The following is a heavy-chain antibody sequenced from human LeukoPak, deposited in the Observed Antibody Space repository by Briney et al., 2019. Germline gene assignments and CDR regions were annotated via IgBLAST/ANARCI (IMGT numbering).Heavy chain of an antibody. J-gene: IGHJ1*01. CDR3: ARVGDYDFWEYFQH. CDR2: INPNSGGT. D-gene: IGHD3-3*01. CDR1: GYTFTGYY. Sequence: GASVKVSCKASGYTFTGYYMHWVRQAPGQGLEWMGWINPNSGGTNYAQKFQGRVTMTRDTSISTAYMELSRLRSDDTAVYYCARVGDYDFWEYFQHWGQGTLVTVSS. V-gene: IGHV1-2*02.